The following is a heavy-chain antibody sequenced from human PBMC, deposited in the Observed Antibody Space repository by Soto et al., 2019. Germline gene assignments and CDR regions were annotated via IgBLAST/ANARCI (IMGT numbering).Heavy chain of an antibody. V-gene: IGHV1-18*01. J-gene: IGHJ4*02. D-gene: IGHD6-13*01. CDR2: ISAYNGNT. Sequence: APVKVSCKASGYTVTSYGISWERQPPGQGLESMGWISAYNGNTNYAQKLQGRVTMTTDTSTSTAYMELRSLRSDDTAVYYCARAICTCSSSWSYYFDYWGQGNLVIVSS. CDR1: GYTVTSYG. CDR3: ARAICTCSSSWSYYFDY.